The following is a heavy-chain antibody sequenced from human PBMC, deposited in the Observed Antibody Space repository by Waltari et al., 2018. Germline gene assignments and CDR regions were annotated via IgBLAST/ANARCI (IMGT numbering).Heavy chain of an antibody. D-gene: IGHD3-10*01. Sequence: EVQLVESGGGLVQPGGSLRLSCAASGFTFSSYRMSWVRQAPGQGLEWVANIKQDGSEKYYVDSVKGRFTISRDNAKNSLYRQMNSLRAEDTAVYYCASGLITMVRGVIITGAGGAFDIWGQGTMVTVSS. V-gene: IGHV3-7*02. J-gene: IGHJ3*02. CDR3: ASGLITMVRGVIITGAGGAFDI. CDR2: IKQDGSEK. CDR1: GFTFSSYR.